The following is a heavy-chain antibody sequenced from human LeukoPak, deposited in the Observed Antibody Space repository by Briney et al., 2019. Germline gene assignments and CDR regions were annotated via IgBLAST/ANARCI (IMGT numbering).Heavy chain of an antibody. D-gene: IGHD5-18*01. Sequence: ASVKVSCKASGYTFTSYGISWVRQAPGQGLEWMGWISAYNGNTNYAQKLQGRVTMTTDTSTSTAYMELRSLRSDDTAVYYCARETMRGYSYGYGDDAFDIWGQGTMVTVSS. J-gene: IGHJ3*02. V-gene: IGHV1-18*01. CDR3: ARETMRGYSYGYGDDAFDI. CDR2: ISAYNGNT. CDR1: GYTFTSYG.